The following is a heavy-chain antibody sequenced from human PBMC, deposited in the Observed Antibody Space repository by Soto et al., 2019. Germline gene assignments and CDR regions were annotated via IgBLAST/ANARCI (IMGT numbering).Heavy chain of an antibody. CDR1: GFTFSSYS. Sequence: GGSLRLSCAASGFTFSSYSMNWVRQAPGKGLEWVSSISSSSSYIYYADSVKGRFTISRDNAKNSLYLQMNSLRAEDTAVYYCARDSSGTTLNWFDPWGQGTLVTVS. CDR2: ISSSSSYI. CDR3: ARDSSGTTLNWFDP. V-gene: IGHV3-21*01. J-gene: IGHJ5*02. D-gene: IGHD1-1*01.